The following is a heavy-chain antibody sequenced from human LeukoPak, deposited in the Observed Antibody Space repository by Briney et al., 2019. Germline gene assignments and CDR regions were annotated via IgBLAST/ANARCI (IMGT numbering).Heavy chain of an antibody. Sequence: SLRLSCAASGFTFDDYAMHWVRQAPGKGLEWVSGISWNSGSIGYADSVKGRFTISRDNAKNSLYLQMNSLRAEDMALYYCAKDASGSYYDEAFDIWGQGTMVTVSS. J-gene: IGHJ3*02. CDR3: AKDASGSYYDEAFDI. V-gene: IGHV3-9*03. CDR1: GFTFDDYA. D-gene: IGHD1-26*01. CDR2: ISWNSGSI.